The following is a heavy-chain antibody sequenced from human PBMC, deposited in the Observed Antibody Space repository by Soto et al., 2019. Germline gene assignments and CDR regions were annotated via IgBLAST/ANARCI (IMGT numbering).Heavy chain of an antibody. CDR3: ARHGYSYGGGYFDY. V-gene: IGHV3-66*04. D-gene: IGHD5-18*01. Sequence: EVQLVESGGGWAQPGGSLRLSCAASGFTVISNYISWVRQAPGKGLEWVSVIYSGGSAYYADSVKARFTISRDNSKNTLYLQMNSLRAEDTAVYYCARHGYSYGGGYFDYWGQGTLVTVSS. CDR1: GFTVISNY. CDR2: IYSGGSA. J-gene: IGHJ4*02.